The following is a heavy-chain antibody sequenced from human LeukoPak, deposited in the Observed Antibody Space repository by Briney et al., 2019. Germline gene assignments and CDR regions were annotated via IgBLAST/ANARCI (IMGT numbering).Heavy chain of an antibody. D-gene: IGHD2/OR15-2a*01. CDR2: IYYTGST. J-gene: IGHJ3*02. CDR1: GGSISSRTYY. V-gene: IGHV4-39*07. CDR3: AREWTTWGAFDI. Sequence: SETLSLTCTVSGGSISSRTYYWGWIRQPPGKGLEWIGSIYYTGSTFYNPSLKSRVTISVDTSNNQFSMKLSSVTAADAAVYFCAREWTTWGAFDIWGQGTMVTVSS.